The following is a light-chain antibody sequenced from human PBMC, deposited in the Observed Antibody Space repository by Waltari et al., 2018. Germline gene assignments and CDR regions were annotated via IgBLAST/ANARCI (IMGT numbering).Light chain of an antibody. CDR2: AAS. J-gene: IGKJ1*01. CDR1: QNIRTH. CDR3: QQSFSSPWT. Sequence: DIQMTQSPSSLSASVGDTVTVTCRASQNIRTHLNWYQQKPTTAPKLLIYAASTFHRGVPARFSGSGSETDFTLTVTNLQPDDFAIYFCQQSFSSPWTFGQGTRV. V-gene: IGKV1-39*01.